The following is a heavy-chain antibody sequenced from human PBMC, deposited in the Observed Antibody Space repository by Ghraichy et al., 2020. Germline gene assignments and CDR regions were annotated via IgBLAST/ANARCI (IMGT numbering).Heavy chain of an antibody. J-gene: IGHJ3*02. V-gene: IGHV4-31*03. D-gene: IGHD2-2*01. CDR2: ISYSGST. CDR3: VRSDRYCGSTACYGGIDAFDI. Sequence: SETLSLTCSVSGVSISSSGYYWSWIRQHPGKGLEWIGYISYSGSTYYNPSLKSRLTISVDTSKNHFSLNLNSVTAADTAVYFCVRSDRYCGSTACYGGIDAFDIWGRGTMVTVSS. CDR1: GVSISSSGYY.